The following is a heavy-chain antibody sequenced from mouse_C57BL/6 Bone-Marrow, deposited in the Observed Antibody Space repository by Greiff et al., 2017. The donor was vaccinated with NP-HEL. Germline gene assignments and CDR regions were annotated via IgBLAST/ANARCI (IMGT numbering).Heavy chain of an antibody. Sequence: VQVVESGAELVKPGASVKISCKASGYAFSSYWMNWVKQRPGKGLEWIGQIYPGDGDTNYNGKFKGKATLTADKSSSTAYMQLSSLTSEDSAVYFCARRAIYYYAPFAYWGQGTLVTVSA. V-gene: IGHV1-80*01. CDR2: IYPGDGDT. D-gene: IGHD1-1*01. CDR3: ARRAIYYYAPFAY. CDR1: GYAFSSYW. J-gene: IGHJ3*01.